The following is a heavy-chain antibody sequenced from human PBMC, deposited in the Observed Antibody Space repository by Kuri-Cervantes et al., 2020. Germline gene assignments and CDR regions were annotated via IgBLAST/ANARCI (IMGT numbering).Heavy chain of an antibody. D-gene: IGHD3-10*01. J-gene: IGHJ4*02. Sequence: GESLKISCAASGFTFSSYWMSWVRQAPGKGLEWVAVISYDGSNKYYADSVKGRFTISRDNSKNTLYLQMNSLRAEDTAVYYCARDLGDWGQGTLVTVSS. CDR3: ARDLGD. CDR2: ISYDGSNK. V-gene: IGHV3-30-3*01. CDR1: GFTFSSYW.